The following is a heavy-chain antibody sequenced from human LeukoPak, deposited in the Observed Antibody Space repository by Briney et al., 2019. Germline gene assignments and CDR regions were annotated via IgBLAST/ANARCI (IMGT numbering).Heavy chain of an antibody. J-gene: IGHJ4*02. D-gene: IGHD2-21*02. CDR3: ARENSDVVVTATALDY. CDR2: ISAHNGDT. Sequence: ASVKVSCKASGYTFTSYGISWVRQAPGQGLEWMGWISAHNGDTKYAQKFQDRVTMTTVASTTTAYMELRSLRSDDTALYYCARENSDVVVTATALDYWGQGTLVTVSS. V-gene: IGHV1-18*01. CDR1: GYTFTSYG.